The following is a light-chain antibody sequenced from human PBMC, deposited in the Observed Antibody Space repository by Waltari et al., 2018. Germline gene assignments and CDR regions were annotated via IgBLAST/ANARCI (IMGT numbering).Light chain of an antibody. CDR1: NSDVGHYNL. J-gene: IGLJ1*01. Sequence: QSALTQPASVSGTPGQSLTISCTGPNSDVGHYNLVSWYQHHPGEAPKLMICEVIKRPSGVSNRFSGSKSGNTASLTISGLQAEDEADYYCCSYAGSGTYVFGTGTKVTVL. CDR3: CSYAGSGTYV. CDR2: EVI. V-gene: IGLV2-23*02.